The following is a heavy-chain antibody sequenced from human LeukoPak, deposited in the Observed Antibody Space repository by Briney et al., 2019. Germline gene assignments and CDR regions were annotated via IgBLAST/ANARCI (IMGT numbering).Heavy chain of an antibody. D-gene: IGHD3-10*01. CDR1: GYTFINYG. J-gene: IGHJ4*02. CDR2: ISAITGST. V-gene: IGHV1-18*01. Sequence: GASVKVSCKASGYTFINYGISWVRQAPGEGLEWMGWISAITGSTNYAQKLQGRVILTTDTSTRTAYMDLRSLRSDDTAVYYCARGPGSYPEIPLDYWGQGTLVTVSS. CDR3: ARGPGSYPEIPLDY.